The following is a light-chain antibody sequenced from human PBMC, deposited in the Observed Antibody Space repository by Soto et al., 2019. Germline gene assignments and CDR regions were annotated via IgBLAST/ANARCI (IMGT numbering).Light chain of an antibody. J-gene: IGLJ3*02. V-gene: IGLV2-23*02. Sequence: QSVLTQPPSVSGSPGQSITISCTGTSSDVGSHNFVSWYQQRPGKAPKLMIFEVTKRPSGVSSRFSASKSGNTASRTISGVQAEDEADYYCCSYASTTTWVFGGGTKLTFL. CDR1: SSDVGSHNF. CDR2: EVT. CDR3: CSYASTTTWV.